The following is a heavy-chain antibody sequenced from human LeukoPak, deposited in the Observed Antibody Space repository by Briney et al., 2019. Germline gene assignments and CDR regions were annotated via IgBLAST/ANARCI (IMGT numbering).Heavy chain of an antibody. CDR1: GGSISNYY. V-gene: IGHV4-59*01. CDR2: LYYSGSA. Sequence: SETLSLTCTVSGGSISNYYWSWIRQPPGKGLEWIGYLYYSGSASYNPSLKSRVTISLDTSKNQFSLKLSSVTAADTAVYYCARIRNYGSGTYIPFVDYWGQGTLVTVSS. D-gene: IGHD3-10*01. J-gene: IGHJ4*02. CDR3: ARIRNYGSGTYIPFVDY.